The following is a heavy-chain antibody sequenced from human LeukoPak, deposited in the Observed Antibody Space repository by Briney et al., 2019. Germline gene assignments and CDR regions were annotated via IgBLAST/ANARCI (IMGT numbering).Heavy chain of an antibody. V-gene: IGHV4-34*01. Sequence: SETLSLTCAVSGGPFRGFFWSWIRQAPGKGLEWIAEVSHGGTSNYNPSLKSRITISVDTFKSQFSLKLTSVTAADTAVYYCARGIFYGGRKQYIWFDLWAQGTLVTVSS. D-gene: IGHD2/OR15-2a*01. CDR1: GGPFRGFF. J-gene: IGHJ5*02. CDR2: VSHGGTS. CDR3: ARGIFYGGRKQYIWFDL.